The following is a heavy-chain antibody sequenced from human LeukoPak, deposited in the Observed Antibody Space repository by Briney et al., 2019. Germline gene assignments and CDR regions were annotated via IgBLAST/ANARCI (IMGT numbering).Heavy chain of an antibody. V-gene: IGHV3-73*01. CDR1: GFTFSGSA. D-gene: IGHD3-16*02. Sequence: GGSLRLSCAASGFTFSGSAMHWVRQASGKGLEWVGRIRSKANSYATAYAASVKGRFTISRDDSKNAAYLQMNSLKTEDTAVYYCTRHNSGDVWGSYRLYPNWFDPWGQGTLVTVSS. CDR3: TRHNSGDVWGSYRLYPNWFDP. J-gene: IGHJ5*02. CDR2: IRSKANSYAT.